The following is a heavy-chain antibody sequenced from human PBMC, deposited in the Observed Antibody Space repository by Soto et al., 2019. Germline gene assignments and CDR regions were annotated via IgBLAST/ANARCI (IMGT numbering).Heavy chain of an antibody. J-gene: IGHJ4*02. D-gene: IGHD3-22*01. CDR2: IKQGGSEK. CDR3: ASNPAPTTMIVVVELDD. Sequence: PGRSLRLSCAASGFTFSSYWMSWFRQAPGKGLEWVANIKQGGSEKYYVDSVNGRFPISRDNAKNSLYLQMNSLRAEDTAVYYCASNPAPTTMIVVVELDDWGEGTLVTVSS. V-gene: IGHV3-7*01. CDR1: GFTFSSYW.